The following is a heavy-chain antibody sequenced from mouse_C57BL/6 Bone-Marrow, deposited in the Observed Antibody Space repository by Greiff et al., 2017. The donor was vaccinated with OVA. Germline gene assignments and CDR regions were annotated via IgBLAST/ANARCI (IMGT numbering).Heavy chain of an antibody. CDR2: ISSGGSYT. D-gene: IGHD2-4*01. V-gene: IGHV5-6*02. Sequence: DVKLQESGGDLVKPGGSLKLSCAASGFTFSSYGMSWVRQTPDKRLEWVATISSGGSYTYYPDSVKGRFTISRDNAKNTLYLQMSSLKSEDTAMYYCARGGLRRGEYYFDYWGQGTTLTVSS. J-gene: IGHJ2*01. CDR3: ARGGLRRGEYYFDY. CDR1: GFTFSSYG.